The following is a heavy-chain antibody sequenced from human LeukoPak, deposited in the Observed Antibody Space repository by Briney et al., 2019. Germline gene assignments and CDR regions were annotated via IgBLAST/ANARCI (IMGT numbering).Heavy chain of an antibody. V-gene: IGHV1-24*01. Sequence: ASVKVSCKVSEYTLSELSMHWVRRSPGKGLEWMGGFHTEDGEIIYAQKFQGRVTMTTDTSTSTAYMELRSLRSDDTAVYYCARAYCGGDCYSWDNWFDPWGQGTLVTVSS. CDR2: FHTEDGEI. D-gene: IGHD2-21*02. CDR1: EYTLSELS. J-gene: IGHJ5*02. CDR3: ARAYCGGDCYSWDNWFDP.